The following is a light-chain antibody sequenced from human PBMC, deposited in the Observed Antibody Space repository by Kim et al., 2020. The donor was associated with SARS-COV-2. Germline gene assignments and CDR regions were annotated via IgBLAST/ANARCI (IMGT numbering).Light chain of an antibody. V-gene: IGLV2-11*01. CDR2: DVS. CDR3: CSYAGSPTEV. J-gene: IGLJ3*02. Sequence: SVLTQPRSVSGSPGQSVTISCTGTSSDVGGYNYVSWYQQHPGKAPKLMIYDVSKRPSGVPDRFSGSKSGNTASLTISGLQAEDEADYYCCSYAGSPTEVFGGGTQLTVL. CDR1: SSDVGGYNY.